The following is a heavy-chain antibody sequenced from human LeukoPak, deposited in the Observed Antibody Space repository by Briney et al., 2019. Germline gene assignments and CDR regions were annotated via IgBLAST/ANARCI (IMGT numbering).Heavy chain of an antibody. CDR2: ISYDGSNK. Sequence: GGSLRLSCAASGFTFSSYAMHWVRQAPGKGLEWVAVISYDGSNKYYADSVKGRFTISRDNSKNTLYLQMNSLRAEDTAVYYCARDPSVAGLFDCWGQGTLVTVSS. CDR1: GFTFSSYA. CDR3: ARDPSVAGLFDC. V-gene: IGHV3-30*01. J-gene: IGHJ4*02. D-gene: IGHD6-19*01.